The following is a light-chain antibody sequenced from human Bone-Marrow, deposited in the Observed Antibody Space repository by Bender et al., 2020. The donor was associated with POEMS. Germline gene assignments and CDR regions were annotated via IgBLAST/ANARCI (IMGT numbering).Light chain of an antibody. CDR3: CSYGRSSTYV. CDR2: ETT. J-gene: IGLJ1*01. Sequence: QSALTQPASVSGSPGQSITISCTGTSSDVGFYNLVSWYQQYPGKVPKLIIYETTKRPSVVSTRFSGSKSGNTASLTISGLQADDEADYYCCSYGRSSTYVFGTGTKVTVL. CDR1: SSDVGFYNL. V-gene: IGLV2-23*01.